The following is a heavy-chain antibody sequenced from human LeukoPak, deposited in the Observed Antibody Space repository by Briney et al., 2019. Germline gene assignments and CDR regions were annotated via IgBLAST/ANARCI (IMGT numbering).Heavy chain of an antibody. V-gene: IGHV3-23*01. CDR3: AKEQTSSGYFDY. J-gene: IGHJ4*02. Sequence: GGSLRLSCAASGFTFNNYAMSWVRQAPGKGLEWVAAISGNGGRTYYRDSVKGRFTIFRDNPKNTLYLLMNSLSAEDTALYYCAKEQTSSGYFDYWGQGTLVTVSS. CDR2: ISGNGGRT. CDR1: GFTFNNYA. D-gene: IGHD3-10*01.